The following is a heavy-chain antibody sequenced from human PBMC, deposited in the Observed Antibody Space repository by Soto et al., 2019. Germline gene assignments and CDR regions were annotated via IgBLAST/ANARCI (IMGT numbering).Heavy chain of an antibody. CDR3: ARDFFGYSSGWATPLDY. Sequence: QVRLVESGGGVVQPGRSLRLSCAASGFTFSSYAMHWVRQAPGKGLEWVAVISYDGSNKYYADSVKGRFTISRDNSKNTLYLQMNSLRAEDTAVYYCARDFFGYSSGWATPLDYWGKGTLVTVSS. J-gene: IGHJ4*02. D-gene: IGHD6-19*01. CDR1: GFTFSSYA. V-gene: IGHV3-30-3*01. CDR2: ISYDGSNK.